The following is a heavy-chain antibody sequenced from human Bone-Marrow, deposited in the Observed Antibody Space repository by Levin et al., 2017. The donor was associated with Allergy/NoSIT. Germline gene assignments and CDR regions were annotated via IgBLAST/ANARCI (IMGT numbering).Heavy chain of an antibody. Sequence: GESLKISCAASGFTFSDYYMSWIRQAPGKGLEWVSYISSSGSTIYYADSVKGRFTISRDNAKNSLYLQMNSLRAEDTAVYYCARGGYCSGGSCYYYGMDVWGQGTTVTVSS. J-gene: IGHJ6*02. CDR2: ISSSGSTI. CDR1: GFTFSDYY. CDR3: ARGGYCSGGSCYYYGMDV. V-gene: IGHV3-11*01. D-gene: IGHD2-15*01.